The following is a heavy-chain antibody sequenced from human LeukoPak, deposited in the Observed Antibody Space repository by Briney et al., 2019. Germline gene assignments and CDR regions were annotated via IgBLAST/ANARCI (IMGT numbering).Heavy chain of an antibody. CDR1: GFTFSDYY. V-gene: IGHV3-11*01. Sequence: PGGSLRLSCAASGFTFSDYYMSWIRQAPGKGLEWVSYISSSGSTIYYADSVKGRFTISRDNSKNTLYLQMNSLRAEDTAVYYCAKGVSTSSGYSRFEYWGQGTLITVSS. CDR2: ISSSGSTI. CDR3: AKGVSTSSGYSRFEY. D-gene: IGHD3-3*01. J-gene: IGHJ4*02.